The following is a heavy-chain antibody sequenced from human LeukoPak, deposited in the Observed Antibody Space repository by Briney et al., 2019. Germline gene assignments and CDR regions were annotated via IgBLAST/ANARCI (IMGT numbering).Heavy chain of an antibody. CDR1: EFTFSSYS. J-gene: IGHJ4*02. Sequence: PGGSLRLSCAASEFTFSSYSMNWVRQAPGKGLEWVSVIYSGGSTYYADSVKGRFTISRDNSKNALYLQMNSLRAEDTAVYYCAREGVNSSGSFDYWGQGTLVTVSS. CDR3: AREGVNSSGSFDY. V-gene: IGHV3-53*01. D-gene: IGHD6-19*01. CDR2: IYSGGST.